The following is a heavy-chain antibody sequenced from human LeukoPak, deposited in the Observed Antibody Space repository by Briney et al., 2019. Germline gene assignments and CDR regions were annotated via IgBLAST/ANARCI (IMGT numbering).Heavy chain of an antibody. CDR1: GFTFNNYI. V-gene: IGHV3-21*01. CDR3: ARDRYGDYDFDY. CDR2: ISSSSDYI. Sequence: PGGSLRLSCAASGFTFNNYIMNWVRQAPGKGLEWVSSISSSSDYIYYADSVKGRFTISRDNAKNSLYLQMNSLRAEDTAVYYCARDRYGDYDFDYWGQGTLVTVSS. J-gene: IGHJ4*02. D-gene: IGHD4-17*01.